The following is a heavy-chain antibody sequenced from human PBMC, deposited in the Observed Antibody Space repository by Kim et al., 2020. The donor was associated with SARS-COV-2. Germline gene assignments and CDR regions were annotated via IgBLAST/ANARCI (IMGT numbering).Heavy chain of an antibody. CDR3: ARENYDSSGYYRDYYFDY. V-gene: IGHV4-31*03. J-gene: IGHJ4*02. Sequence: SETLSLTCTVSGGSISSGGYYWSWIRQHPGKGLEWIGYIYYSGSTYYNPSIKSRVTISVDTSKNQFSLKLSSVTAADTAVYYCARENYDSSGYYRDYYFDYWGRGTLVTVSS. CDR1: GGSISSGGYY. CDR2: IYYSGST. D-gene: IGHD3-22*01.